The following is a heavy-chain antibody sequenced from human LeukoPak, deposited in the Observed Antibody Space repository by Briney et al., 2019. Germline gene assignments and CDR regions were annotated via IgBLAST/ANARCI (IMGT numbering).Heavy chain of an antibody. D-gene: IGHD6-19*01. V-gene: IGHV3-48*03. CDR3: ARGHSSGWLYYFDY. Sequence: GGSLRLSCAASGFAFSTYGMNWVRQAPGKGLEWVSFISSSGSTIYYALSVKGRFTISRDNAKNSLYLQMNSLRAEDTGDYYCARGHSSGWLYYFDYWGQGTLVTVSS. J-gene: IGHJ4*02. CDR2: ISSSGSTI. CDR1: GFAFSTYG.